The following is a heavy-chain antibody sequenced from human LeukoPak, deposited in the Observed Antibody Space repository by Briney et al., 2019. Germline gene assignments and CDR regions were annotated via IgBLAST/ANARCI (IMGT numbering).Heavy chain of an antibody. CDR3: ARDASIFF. CDR1: GFTFSSYA. CDR2: ISYDGSNK. Sequence: LRLSCAASGFTFSSYAMHWVRQAPGKGLEWVAVISYDGSNKYYADSVKGRFTISRDNSKNTLYLQMNSLRAEDTAVYYCARDASIFFWGQGTLVTVSS. J-gene: IGHJ4*02. V-gene: IGHV3-30*04.